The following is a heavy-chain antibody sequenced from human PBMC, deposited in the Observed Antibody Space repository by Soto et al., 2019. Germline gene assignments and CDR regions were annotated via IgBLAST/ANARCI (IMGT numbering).Heavy chain of an antibody. CDR2: ISGSGGST. D-gene: IGHD4-17*01. J-gene: IGHJ2*01. CDR3: AKDSISYLDYGDYVPTYWYFDL. V-gene: IGHV3-23*01. Sequence: GGSLRLSCAASGFTFSSYAMSWVRQAPGKGLEWVSAISGSGGSTYYADSVKGRFTISRDNSKNTLYLQMNSLRAEATAVYYCAKDSISYLDYGDYVPTYWYFDLWGRGTLVTVSS. CDR1: GFTFSSYA.